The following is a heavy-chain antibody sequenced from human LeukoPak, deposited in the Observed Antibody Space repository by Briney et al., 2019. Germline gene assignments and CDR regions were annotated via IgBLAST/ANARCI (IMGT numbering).Heavy chain of an antibody. Sequence: PGGSLRLSCAASGFTFSSYAMSWVRQAPGKGLEWVSTISGSGGSKYYADSVKGRFTISRDNTKNTLYLQMNSLRAADTAVYYCAKEVGGYDSYYYGMDVWGQGTTVTVSS. CDR1: GFTFSSYA. CDR3: AKEVGGYDSYYYGMDV. D-gene: IGHD5-12*01. J-gene: IGHJ6*02. V-gene: IGHV3-23*01. CDR2: ISGSGGSK.